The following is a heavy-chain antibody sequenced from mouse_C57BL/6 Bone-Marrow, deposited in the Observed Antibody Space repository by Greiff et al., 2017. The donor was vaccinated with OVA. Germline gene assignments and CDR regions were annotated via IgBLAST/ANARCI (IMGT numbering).Heavy chain of an antibody. CDR2: IYPRSGNT. D-gene: IGHD1-1*01. CDR3: ASGYGSSPWYFDV. Sequence: QVQLQQSGAELARPGASVKLSCKASGYTFTSYGISWVKQRTRQGLEWIGEIYPRSGNTYYNEKFKGKATLTADKSSSTAYMELRSLTSEDSAVYFCASGYGSSPWYFDVWGTGTTVTVSS. CDR1: GYTFTSYG. V-gene: IGHV1-81*01. J-gene: IGHJ1*03.